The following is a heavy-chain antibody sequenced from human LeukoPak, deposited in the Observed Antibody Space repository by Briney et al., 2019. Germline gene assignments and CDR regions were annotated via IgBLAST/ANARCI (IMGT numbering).Heavy chain of an antibody. CDR2: IYYSGST. J-gene: IGHJ4*02. CDR3: ARGVFKTRYDY. CDR1: GGSISGDDYY. Sequence: SETLSLTCTVSGGSISGDDYYWSWLRQPPGKGLEWIGYIYYSGSTYYNPSLKSRVTMSVDTSKNQLSLNLSSVTAADTAVYYCARGVFKTRYDYWGQGTLVTVSS. D-gene: IGHD1/OR15-1a*01. V-gene: IGHV4-30-4*01.